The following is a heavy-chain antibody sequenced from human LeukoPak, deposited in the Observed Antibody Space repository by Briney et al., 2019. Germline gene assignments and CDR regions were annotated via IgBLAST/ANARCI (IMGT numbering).Heavy chain of an antibody. J-gene: IGHJ6*02. Sequence: PGGSLRLSCAASGFTFDDYAMHWVRQAPGKGLEWVSGISWNSGSIGYADSVKGRFTISRDNAKNSLYLQMNSLRAEDTALYYCAKDKGYCSSTSCWGHYYYYYYGMDVWGQGTTVTVSS. D-gene: IGHD2-2*01. CDR3: AKDKGYCSSTSCWGHYYYYYYGMDV. V-gene: IGHV3-9*01. CDR2: ISWNSGSI. CDR1: GFTFDDYA.